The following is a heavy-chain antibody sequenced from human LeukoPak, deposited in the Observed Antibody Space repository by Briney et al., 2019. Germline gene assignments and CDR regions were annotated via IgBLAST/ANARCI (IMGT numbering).Heavy chain of an antibody. Sequence: SETLSLTCAVYGGSFSGYYWSWIRQPPGKGLEWIGEINHSGSTNYNPSLKSRVTISVDTSKNQFSLKLSSVTAADTAVYYCAREGGYGSVNWFDPWGQGTLVTASS. CDR1: GGSFSGYY. V-gene: IGHV4-34*01. J-gene: IGHJ5*02. CDR2: INHSGST. CDR3: AREGGYGSVNWFDP. D-gene: IGHD5-12*01.